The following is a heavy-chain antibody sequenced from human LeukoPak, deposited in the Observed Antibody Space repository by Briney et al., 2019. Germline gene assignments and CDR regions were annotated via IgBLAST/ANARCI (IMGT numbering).Heavy chain of an antibody. CDR1: GFTFSSYA. Sequence: GGSLRLSCTASGFTFSSYAMNWVRQAPGKGLEWVSGIGAGGTFTYYADSVKGRFTISRDNSRNTLYLQMNSLRADDTAVYYCAKDLDYTTNGYYFDYWGQGTLVTVSS. CDR2: IGAGGTFT. D-gene: IGHD4-11*01. J-gene: IGHJ4*02. CDR3: AKDLDYTTNGYYFDY. V-gene: IGHV3-23*01.